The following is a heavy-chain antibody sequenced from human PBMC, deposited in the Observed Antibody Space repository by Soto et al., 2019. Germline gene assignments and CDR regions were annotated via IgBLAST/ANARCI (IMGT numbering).Heavy chain of an antibody. D-gene: IGHD3-10*01. CDR2: INPNSGGT. V-gene: IGHV1-2*02. CDR1: GYTFTGYY. CDR3: ASPLYGSGMDSYYYGMDV. J-gene: IGHJ6*02. Sequence: ASVKVSCKASGYTFTGYYMHWVRQAPGQGLEWMGWINPNSGGTNYAQKFQCRVTMTRDTSIGTAYMERSRLRSDDLAVFYCASPLYGSGMDSYYYGMDVWGQGTTVTVSS.